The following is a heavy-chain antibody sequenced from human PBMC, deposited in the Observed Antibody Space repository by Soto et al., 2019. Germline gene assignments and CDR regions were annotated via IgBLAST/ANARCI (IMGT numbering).Heavy chain of an antibody. J-gene: IGHJ6*02. Sequence: PGGSLRLSCVASGFTVSSNYMSWVRQAPGKGLEWVSVIYSGGSTYYADSVQGRFTISRDNSKNTLYLHMNSLRAADTAVYYCASYCSATGMGVWGQGTTVTVSS. V-gene: IGHV3-66*01. D-gene: IGHD6-25*01. CDR1: GFTVSSNY. CDR2: IYSGGST. CDR3: ASYCSATGMGV.